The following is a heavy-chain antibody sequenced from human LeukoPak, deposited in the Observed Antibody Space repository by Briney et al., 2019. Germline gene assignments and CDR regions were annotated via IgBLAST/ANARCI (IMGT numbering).Heavy chain of an antibody. CDR3: ARVPAGVIGMKDAFDI. CDR1: GFTFDDYI. D-gene: IGHD3-16*02. Sequence: GGSLRLSCAASGFTFDDYIMHWVRQAPGKGLEWVSLVSWDGDTTYYADSVKGRFTISRHNAKNSLYLQMNSLRAEDTAVYYCARVPAGVIGMKDAFDIWGQGTMVTVSS. J-gene: IGHJ3*02. CDR2: VSWDGDTT. V-gene: IGHV3-43*01.